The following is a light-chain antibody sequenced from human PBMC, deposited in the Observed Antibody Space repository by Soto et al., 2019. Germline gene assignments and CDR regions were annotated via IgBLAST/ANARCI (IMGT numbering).Light chain of an antibody. J-gene: IGKJ2*01. Sequence: EIVMTQSPATLSVSPGERATLSCRASPSVSSNLAWYQQKPGQAPRLLIYGASTMATGIPARFSGSGSGTEFTLTISSLQSEDFAVYYWQQYNNWPPYTFGQGTKLEIK. CDR1: PSVSSN. CDR2: GAS. V-gene: IGKV3-15*01. CDR3: QQYNNWPPYT.